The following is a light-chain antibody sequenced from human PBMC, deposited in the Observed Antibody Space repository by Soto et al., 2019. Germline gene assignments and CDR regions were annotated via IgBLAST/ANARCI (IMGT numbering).Light chain of an antibody. CDR1: ESIARH. J-gene: IGKJ5*01. Sequence: DIQMTQSPSSLSASVGDRVTITCRASESIARHLNWYQQKPGRAPKLLIYAASSLQNGVPSRFCGGGSGTDFTLTISNLQPEDFATYFCQQTYSTLSITFGPGTRLEIK. CDR2: AAS. CDR3: QQTYSTLSIT. V-gene: IGKV1-39*01.